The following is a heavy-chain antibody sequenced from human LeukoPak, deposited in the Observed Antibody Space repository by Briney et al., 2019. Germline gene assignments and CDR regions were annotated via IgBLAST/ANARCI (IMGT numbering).Heavy chain of an antibody. D-gene: IGHD2-2*01. Sequence: PGGSLRLSCAASGFTFSSYGMHWVRQAPGKGLEWVAFIRYDGSNKYYADSVKGRFTISRDNSKNTLYLQMNSLRAEDTAVDYCAKELLGYCSSTSCYGAFDIWGQGTMVTVS. CDR1: GFTFSSYG. CDR2: IRYDGSNK. V-gene: IGHV3-30*02. J-gene: IGHJ3*02. CDR3: AKELLGYCSSTSCYGAFDI.